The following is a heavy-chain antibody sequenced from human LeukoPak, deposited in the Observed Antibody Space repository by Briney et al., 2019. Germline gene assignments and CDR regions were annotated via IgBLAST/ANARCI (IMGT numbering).Heavy chain of an antibody. D-gene: IGHD6-19*01. CDR2: IYHSGST. CDR3: ARARYSSGWYVDY. Sequence: SETLSLTCTVSGYSISSGYYWGWIRQPPGKGLEWIGSIYHSGSTYYNPSLKSRVTISVDTSKNQFSLKLSSVTAADTAVYYCARARYSSGWYVDYWGQGTLVTVSS. J-gene: IGHJ4*02. V-gene: IGHV4-38-2*02. CDR1: GYSISSGYY.